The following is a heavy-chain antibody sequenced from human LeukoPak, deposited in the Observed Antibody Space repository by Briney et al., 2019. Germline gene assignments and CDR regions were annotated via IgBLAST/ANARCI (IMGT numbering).Heavy chain of an antibody. Sequence: SETLALACTGAGGSISRYDWSWIRQPPGKGLELIEYIYYSGSTNYNPSLKSRVTISVDTSKNQFSLKLSSVTAADTAVYYCARTYGDPYYYYYYGMDVWGQGTTVTVSS. J-gene: IGHJ6*02. D-gene: IGHD4-17*01. V-gene: IGHV4-59*01. CDR1: GGSISRYD. CDR2: IYYSGST. CDR3: ARTYGDPYYYYYYGMDV.